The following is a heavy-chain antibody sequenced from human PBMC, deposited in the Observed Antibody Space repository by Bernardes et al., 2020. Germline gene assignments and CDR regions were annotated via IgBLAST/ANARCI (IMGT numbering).Heavy chain of an antibody. J-gene: IGHJ4*02. D-gene: IGHD2-15*01. V-gene: IGHV3-48*01. CDR1: GFTFSTYS. CDR2: ITSSSSTI. Sequence: GGSLRLSCVASGFTFSTYSMNWVRQAPGRGLEWVSYITSSSSTIYYADSVKGRFTISRDNAKNSLYLQMNSLRAEDTAVYYCAREYGGNDYWGQGTLVTVSS. CDR3: AREYGGNDY.